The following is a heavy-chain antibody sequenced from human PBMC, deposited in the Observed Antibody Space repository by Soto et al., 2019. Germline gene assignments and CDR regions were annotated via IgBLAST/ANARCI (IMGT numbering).Heavy chain of an antibody. D-gene: IGHD3-22*01. Sequence: ASVKVSCKASGYTFTSYGISWVRQAPGQGLEWMGWISAYNGNTNYAQKLQGRVTMTTDTSTSTAYMELSSLRSEDTAVYYCASDYYDSTRDDAFDIWGQGTMVTVSS. CDR3: ASDYYDSTRDDAFDI. CDR2: ISAYNGNT. J-gene: IGHJ3*02. CDR1: GYTFTSYG. V-gene: IGHV1-18*01.